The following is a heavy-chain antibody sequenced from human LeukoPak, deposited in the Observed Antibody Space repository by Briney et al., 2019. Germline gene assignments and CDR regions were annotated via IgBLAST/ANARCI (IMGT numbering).Heavy chain of an antibody. Sequence: ASVNVSCKASGYTFSSYDINGVRQAPGQGVEWMGWMNPNSGNTGYAQKFQGRVTITRNTSISTAYMELSSLRSEDTAVYYCARAQSGYSSGFDYWGQGTLVTVSS. D-gene: IGHD6-19*01. CDR2: MNPNSGNT. CDR1: GYTFSSYD. V-gene: IGHV1-8*03. J-gene: IGHJ4*02. CDR3: ARAQSGYSSGFDY.